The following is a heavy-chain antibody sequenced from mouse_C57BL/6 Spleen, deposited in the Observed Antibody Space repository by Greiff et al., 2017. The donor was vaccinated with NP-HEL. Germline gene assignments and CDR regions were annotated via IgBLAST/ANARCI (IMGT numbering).Heavy chain of an antibody. V-gene: IGHV1-54*01. D-gene: IGHD2-5*01. Sequence: VQLQQSGAELVRPGPSVKVSCKASGYAFTNYLIEWVKQRPGQGLEWIGVINPGSGGTNYNEKFKGKATLTADKSSSTAYMQLSSLTSEDSAVYFCARRNSNYAFDYWGQGTTLTVSS. J-gene: IGHJ2*01. CDR1: GYAFTNYL. CDR2: INPGSGGT. CDR3: ARRNSNYAFDY.